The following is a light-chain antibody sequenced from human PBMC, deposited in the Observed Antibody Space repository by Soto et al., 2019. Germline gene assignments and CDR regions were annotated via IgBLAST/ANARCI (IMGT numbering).Light chain of an antibody. CDR1: QSVSSN. CDR3: QQYYLWPPWT. CDR2: GAS. V-gene: IGKV3-15*01. Sequence: EIVMTQSPATLSVSPGERATLSCRASQSVSSNLAWYQQKPGQAPRLLIYGASTRATDIPARFSGGGSGTEFTLTISSLQSEDFAVYYCQQYYLWPPWTFGQGTKVEIK. J-gene: IGKJ1*01.